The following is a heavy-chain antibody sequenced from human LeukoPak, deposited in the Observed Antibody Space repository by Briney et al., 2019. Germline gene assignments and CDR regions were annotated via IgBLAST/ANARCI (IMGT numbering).Heavy chain of an antibody. D-gene: IGHD6-13*01. J-gene: IGHJ4*02. CDR3: ARDPVAGTGTDS. CDR2: VYYSATT. V-gene: IGHV4-39*07. CDR1: GDSISDINDY. Sequence: PSETLSLTCPVSGDSISDINDYWGGTPRPPGKGLGGIATVYYSATTYSNPSLKSRVTISVDSSKNEFSLKVTSVTAADTAVYYCARDPVAGTGTDSWGQGTLVTVSS.